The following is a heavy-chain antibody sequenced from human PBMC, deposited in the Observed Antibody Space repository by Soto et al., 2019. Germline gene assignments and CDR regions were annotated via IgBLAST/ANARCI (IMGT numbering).Heavy chain of an antibody. CDR3: ARDGGHRSLRYYFDY. J-gene: IGHJ4*02. CDR1: GFTFSNYG. Sequence: PGGSLRLSCAASGFTFSNYGMHWVRQAPGKGLEWVAVIWYDESNKYYADSVKGRFTISRDISKNTLFLLMNSLRAEDTAVYFCARDGGHRSLRYYFDYWGQGTPVTVSS. V-gene: IGHV3-33*01. D-gene: IGHD3-16*01. CDR2: IWYDESNK.